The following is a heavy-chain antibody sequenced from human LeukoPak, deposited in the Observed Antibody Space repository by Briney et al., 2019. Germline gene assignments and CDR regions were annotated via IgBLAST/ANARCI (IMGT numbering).Heavy chain of an antibody. J-gene: IGHJ4*02. CDR3: ARQPLGSLDY. V-gene: IGHV4-34*01. CDR1: GGSFSGYY. Sequence: SETLSLTCAVYGGSFSGYYWSWIRQSPGKGLEWIGEINHSGSTNYNPSLKSRVTISVDTSKNQFSLKLSSVTAADTAVYYCARQPLGSLDYWGQGTLVTVSS. D-gene: IGHD7-27*01. CDR2: INHSGST.